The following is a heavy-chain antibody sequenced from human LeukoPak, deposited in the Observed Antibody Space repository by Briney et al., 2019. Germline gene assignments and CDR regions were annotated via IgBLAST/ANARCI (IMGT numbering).Heavy chain of an antibody. J-gene: IGHJ4*02. CDR3: ASLLIPDIDY. Sequence: GGSLRLSCAASGFTFSSYAMHWVRQAPGKGLQWVAVISYDGSQKYYADSVKGRFTISRDNSKNTLYLQMNSLRAEDTAVYYCASLLIPDIDYWGQGTPVTVSS. CDR2: ISYDGSQK. CDR1: GFTFSSYA. D-gene: IGHD3-16*01. V-gene: IGHV3-30-3*01.